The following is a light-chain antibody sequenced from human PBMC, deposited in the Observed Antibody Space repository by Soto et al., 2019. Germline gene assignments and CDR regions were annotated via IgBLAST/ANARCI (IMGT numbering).Light chain of an antibody. J-gene: IGLJ1*01. CDR1: SSDVGGYKY. CDR2: DVS. CDR3: DSYTSSSSYV. V-gene: IGLV2-14*01. Sequence: QSVLTQPASVSGSPGQSITISCTGTSSDVGGYKYVSWYQQHPGKAPKLMIYDVSNRPSGVSDRFSGSKSGNTASLTISGLQSEDEADYYCDSYTSSSSYVFGPGTKVTVL.